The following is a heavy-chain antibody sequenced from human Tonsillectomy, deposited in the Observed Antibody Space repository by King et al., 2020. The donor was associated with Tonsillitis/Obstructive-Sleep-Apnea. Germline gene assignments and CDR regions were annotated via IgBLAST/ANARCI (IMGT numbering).Heavy chain of an antibody. CDR1: GGFVSGHY. Sequence: VQLQESGPGLVKPSETLSLTCSVSGGFVSGHYWTWIRQPPGKGLEWIGYIYYSGNTNYNPSLKSRVTLSVDTSKNQFSLKLSSMTAADTAVYYCARGGNHPKHPFDSWAREPWSPSPQ. D-gene: IGHD2/OR15-2a*01. CDR3: ARGGNHPKHPFDS. V-gene: IGHV4-59*02. CDR2: IYYSGNT. J-gene: IGHJ5*01.